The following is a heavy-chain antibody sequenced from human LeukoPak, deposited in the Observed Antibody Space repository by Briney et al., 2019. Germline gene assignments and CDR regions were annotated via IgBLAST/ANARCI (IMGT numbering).Heavy chain of an antibody. Sequence: GGSLRLSCAGSGFTFGSYWMHWVRQAPGKGPVWVSRINSDGRSTTYADAVKGRFTISRDNAKGTLYLQMDSLTGEASGVYYCARDVDFDYWGQGTLVTVSS. V-gene: IGHV3-74*01. CDR1: GFTFGSYW. J-gene: IGHJ4*02. CDR2: INSDGRST. CDR3: ARDVDFDY.